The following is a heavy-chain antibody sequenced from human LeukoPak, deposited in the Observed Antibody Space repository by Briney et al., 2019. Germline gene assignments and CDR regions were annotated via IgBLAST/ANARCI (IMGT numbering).Heavy chain of an antibody. D-gene: IGHD6-6*01. V-gene: IGHV4-59*01. CDR1: GGSISSYY. J-gene: IGHJ5*02. CDR2: IYYSGST. CDR3: ARERAFSSSNWFDP. Sequence: SETLSLTCTVSGGSISSYYWSWIRQPPGKGLEWIGYIYYSGSTNYNPSLKSRVTISVDTSKNQFSLKLSSVTAADTAVYYCARERAFSSSNWFDPWGQGTLVTVSS.